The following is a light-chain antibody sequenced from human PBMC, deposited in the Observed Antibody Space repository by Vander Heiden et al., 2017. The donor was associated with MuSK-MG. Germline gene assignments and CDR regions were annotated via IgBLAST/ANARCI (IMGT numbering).Light chain of an antibody. Sequence: DIQLTQSPSFLSAPVGDRVTITCQASQGISSYLAWSQQKPGIVPKLLIYAASTLQRAHPSRFSGSGSGTEFTLTISSLQPEDFATYYCQQLYSYHMYTFGQGTKLEIK. CDR1: QGISSY. CDR2: AAS. J-gene: IGKJ2*01. CDR3: QQLYSYHMYT. V-gene: IGKV1-9*01.